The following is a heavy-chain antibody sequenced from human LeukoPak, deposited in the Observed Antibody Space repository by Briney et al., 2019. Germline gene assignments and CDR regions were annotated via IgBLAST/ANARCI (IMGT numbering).Heavy chain of an antibody. J-gene: IGHJ4*02. CDR3: VKDQGECPGSRCYLRFLEY. D-gene: IGHD3-3*01. CDR1: GFNFSLYG. Sequence: GGSLRLSCAASGFNFSLYGMHWVRQAPGKGLEWVTFVRYDQSATVYADSVQGRFAISRDNSKNTVYLQMNSLRVEDTALYFCVKDQGECPGSRCYLRFLEYWGQGTLVIVSS. V-gene: IGHV3-30*02. CDR2: VRYDQSAT.